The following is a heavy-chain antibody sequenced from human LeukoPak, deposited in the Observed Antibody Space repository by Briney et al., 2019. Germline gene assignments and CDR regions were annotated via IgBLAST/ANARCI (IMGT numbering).Heavy chain of an antibody. CDR3: AGALYYNYYETRYFAY. Sequence: PGGSLRLSCTASGFTDRSNYMFWVRQAPGKELECVSVIYSDGSAYYADSVKGRFTISGDSSMNTLFLQMNSLRAEDTAMYYCAGALYYNYYETRYFAYWGQGTPVTVSS. D-gene: IGHD3-22*01. CDR2: IYSDGSA. CDR1: GFTDRSNY. J-gene: IGHJ4*02. V-gene: IGHV3-53*01.